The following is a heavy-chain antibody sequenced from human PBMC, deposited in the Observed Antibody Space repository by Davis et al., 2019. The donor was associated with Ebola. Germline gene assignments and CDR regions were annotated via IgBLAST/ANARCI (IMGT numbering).Heavy chain of an antibody. CDR1: GGSISRGGSY. CDR2: IYYSGST. D-gene: IGHD3-22*01. Sequence: PSETLSLTCTVSGGSISRGGSYWSWVRQVPGKGLEWIGYIYYSGSTYYKPSLKRRVTISLNTSKNQFSLNLRSVTAADTAVYYCARDLRYDSSGSDYYFYMDVWGKGTTVTVSS. J-gene: IGHJ6*03. V-gene: IGHV4-31*03. CDR3: ARDLRYDSSGSDYYFYMDV.